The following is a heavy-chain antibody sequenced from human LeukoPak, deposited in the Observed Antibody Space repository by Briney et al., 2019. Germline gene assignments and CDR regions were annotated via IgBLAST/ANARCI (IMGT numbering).Heavy chain of an antibody. V-gene: IGHV3-53*01. J-gene: IGHJ6*02. CDR1: GFTVSSNY. Sequence: GGSLRLSCAASGFTVSSNYMSWVRQAPGKGLEWVSVIYSGGSTYYADSVKGRFTISRDNSKNTLYLQMNSLRADDTAVYYCAREGDYYYGMDVWGQGTTVTVSS. CDR2: IYSGGST. CDR3: AREGDYYYGMDV.